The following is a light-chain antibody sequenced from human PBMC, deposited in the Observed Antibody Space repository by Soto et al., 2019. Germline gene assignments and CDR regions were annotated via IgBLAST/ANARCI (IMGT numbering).Light chain of an antibody. CDR1: QSVSSY. CDR2: GAS. J-gene: IGKJ5*01. CDR3: QEYKIWPPD. V-gene: IGKV3D-15*01. Sequence: VLNQAPPTGSLSPGERASLSYRASQSVSSYLAWYQQKPGQAPRLLIYGASTRATGIPAKFSGSGSGTGFTITIRSLQSEDFALYDCQEYKIWPPDFGRGTRLEI.